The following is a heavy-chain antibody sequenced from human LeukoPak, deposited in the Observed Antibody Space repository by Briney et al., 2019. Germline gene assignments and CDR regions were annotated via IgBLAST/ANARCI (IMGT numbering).Heavy chain of an antibody. J-gene: IGHJ4*02. CDR1: GGSISSYY. V-gene: IGHV4-59*08. D-gene: IGHD4-17*01. CDR2: IYYSGST. CDR3: ARHADYGDYVDDY. Sequence: SETLSLTCTVSGGSISSYYWSWIRQPPGKGLEWIGYIYYSGSTNYNPSLKSRVTISVDTSKNQFSLKLSSVTAAGTAVYYCARHADYGDYVDDYWGQGTLVTVSS.